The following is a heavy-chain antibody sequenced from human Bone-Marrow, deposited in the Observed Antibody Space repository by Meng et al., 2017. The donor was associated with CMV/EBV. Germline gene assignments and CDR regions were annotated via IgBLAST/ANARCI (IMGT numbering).Heavy chain of an antibody. D-gene: IGHD2-2*01. CDR2: IIPIFGTA. Sequence: SSVKVSCKASGGTFSSYAISWVRQAPGQGLEWMGGIIPIFGTANYAQKFQGRVTITTDESTSTAYMELSSLRSEDTAVYYCARSLGYCSSTSCRAGFGAFDIWGQGTMVTVSS. CDR3: ARSLGYCSSTSCRAGFGAFDI. J-gene: IGHJ3*02. CDR1: GGTFSSYA. V-gene: IGHV1-69*05.